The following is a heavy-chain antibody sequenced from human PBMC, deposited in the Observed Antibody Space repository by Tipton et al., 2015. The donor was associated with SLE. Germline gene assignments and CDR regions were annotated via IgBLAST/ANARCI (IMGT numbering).Heavy chain of an antibody. CDR3: ARLVNYYDRGAFDI. D-gene: IGHD3-22*01. CDR1: GGSISSNYY. CDR2: IYYSGST. V-gene: IGHV4-39*07. J-gene: IGHJ3*02. Sequence: TLSLTCTVSGGSISSNYYWGWIRQPPGKGLEWIGSIYYSGSTYYNPSLKSRVTISVDTSKNQFSLKLSSVTAADTAVYYCARLVNYYDRGAFDIWGQGTMVTVAS.